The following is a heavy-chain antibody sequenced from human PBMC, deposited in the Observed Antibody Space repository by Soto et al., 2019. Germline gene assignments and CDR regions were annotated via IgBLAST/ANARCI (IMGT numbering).Heavy chain of an antibody. J-gene: IGHJ4*02. CDR3: ARDLNYYDSSGYYYY. CDR2: ISYDGSNK. D-gene: IGHD3-22*01. CDR1: GFTFSSYA. V-gene: IGHV3-30-3*01. Sequence: GGSLRLSCAASGFTFSSYAMHWVRQAPGKGLEWVAVISYDGSNKYYADSVKGRFTISRDNSKNTLYLQMNSLRAEDTAVYYCARDLNYYDSSGYYYYWGRGTLVTVSS.